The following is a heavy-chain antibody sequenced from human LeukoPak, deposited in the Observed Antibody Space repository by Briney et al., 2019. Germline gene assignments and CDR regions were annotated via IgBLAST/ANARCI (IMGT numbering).Heavy chain of an antibody. CDR3: ARDLGYDAFDI. CDR1: GFTFSSYW. J-gene: IGHJ3*02. D-gene: IGHD3-16*01. V-gene: IGHV3-7*03. CDR2: IKQDGSEK. Sequence: PGGSLRLSCAASGFTFSSYWMSWVRQAPGKGLEWVANIKQDGSEKYYVDSVKGRFTISRDNAKNSLYLQVNSLRAEDTAVYYCARDLGYDAFDIWGQGTMVTVSS.